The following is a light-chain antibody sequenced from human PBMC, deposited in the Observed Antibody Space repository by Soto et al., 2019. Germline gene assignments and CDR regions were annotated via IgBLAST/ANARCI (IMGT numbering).Light chain of an antibody. CDR1: QSVRSY. J-gene: IGKJ5*01. CDR3: QQRSSWPRIT. CDR2: DAS. V-gene: IGKV3-11*01. Sequence: ESMLTQSPATLSLSPGERATLSCRASQSVRSYLAWYQQKPGQAPRLLIYDASNRAPGIPARFSVSGSGTDFTLTISSLEPDDFAVYYCQQRSSWPRITFGQGTRLEIK.